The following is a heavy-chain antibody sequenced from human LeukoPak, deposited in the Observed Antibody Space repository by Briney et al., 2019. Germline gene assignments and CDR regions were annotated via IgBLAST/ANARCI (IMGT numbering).Heavy chain of an antibody. J-gene: IGHJ4*02. Sequence: GGSLRLSCAASGFTFSSYSMNWVRQAPGKELEWVAVISDDGSNIYYADSVKGRFTISRDNSKNTLYLQMNSLGGEDTAVYYCARESVFDSWGQGTLVTVSS. CDR1: GFTFSSYS. V-gene: IGHV3-30-3*01. CDR3: ARESVFDS. CDR2: ISDDGSNI.